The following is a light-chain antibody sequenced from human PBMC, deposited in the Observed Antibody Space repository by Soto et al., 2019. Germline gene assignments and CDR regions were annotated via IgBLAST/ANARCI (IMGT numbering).Light chain of an antibody. Sequence: EIVLTQSPATLSLSPGDIATLSCRASQDISNHLAWYQQRPGQAPRLLIYDASNRATGIPARFSGSGSGTDFNLTISRLETEDFAVYYCQQRSNWTPDFGQGTRLEIK. CDR1: QDISNH. J-gene: IGKJ5*01. CDR2: DAS. V-gene: IGKV3-11*01. CDR3: QQRSNWTPD.